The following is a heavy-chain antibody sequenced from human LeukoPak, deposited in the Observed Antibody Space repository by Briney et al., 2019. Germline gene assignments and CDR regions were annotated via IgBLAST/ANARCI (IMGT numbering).Heavy chain of an antibody. CDR1: GNSISNYS. CDR2: IIPICGTA. Sequence: SVKVSCKASGNSISNYSVSWVRQAPGQGFEWMGGIIPICGTADYAQKFQGRVTITADQSTSTTYMALSSLKSEDTATYYCTTRPCHARGCSSSFYYYYGLHFWGQGTTVSVSS. J-gene: IGHJ6*02. CDR3: TTRPCHARGCSSSFYYYYGLHF. V-gene: IGHV1-69*13. D-gene: IGHD3-16*01.